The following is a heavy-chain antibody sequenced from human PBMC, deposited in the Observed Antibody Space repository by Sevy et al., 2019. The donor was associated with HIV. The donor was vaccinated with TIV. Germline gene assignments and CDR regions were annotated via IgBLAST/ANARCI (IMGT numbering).Heavy chain of an antibody. CDR1: GFTFSNYD. D-gene: IGHD2-21*02. CDR3: ARLVSCGGDCYYLDS. Sequence: GGSLRLSCAASGFTFSNYDLHWVRQAPGRGLDWVAVISHDGRYKNYADSVKVRFTISRDNLRNTLFLQMDSLRPDDTAVYFCARLVSCGGDCYYLDSWGQRALVTVSS. V-gene: IGHV3-30*03. CDR2: ISHDGRYK. J-gene: IGHJ4*02.